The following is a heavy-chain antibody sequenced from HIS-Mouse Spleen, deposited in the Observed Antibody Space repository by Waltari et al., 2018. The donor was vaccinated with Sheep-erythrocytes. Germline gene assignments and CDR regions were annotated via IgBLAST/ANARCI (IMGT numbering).Heavy chain of an antibody. V-gene: IGHV3-21*01. CDR3: ARDSTSDAFDI. D-gene: IGHD6-6*01. CDR2: ISSSSSYI. CDR1: GFTFSSYS. Sequence: EVQLVESGGGLVKPGGSLRLSCAASGFTFSSYSMNWVRQAPGKGLEWVSSISSSSSYIDYADSVKGRFTISRDNAKNSLYLQMNSLRAEDTAVYYCARDSTSDAFDIWGQGTMVTVSS. J-gene: IGHJ3*02.